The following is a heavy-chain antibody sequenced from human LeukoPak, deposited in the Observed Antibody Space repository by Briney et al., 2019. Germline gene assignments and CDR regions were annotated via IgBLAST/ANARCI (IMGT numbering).Heavy chain of an antibody. D-gene: IGHD2-15*01. V-gene: IGHV4-39*07. CDR2: FSYSGST. J-gene: IGHJ5*02. CDR1: GDSISSSSYY. CDR3: AGEPSVGVVVSSNSAPLVGP. Sequence: SETLSLTCTVSGDSISSSSYYWGWIRQPPGKGLEWIGSFSYSGSTYYNPSLKSRVTISVGTSKNQFSLKLSSVTAADTAVYYCAGEPSVGVVVSSNSAPLVGPLGQGTLVTVSS.